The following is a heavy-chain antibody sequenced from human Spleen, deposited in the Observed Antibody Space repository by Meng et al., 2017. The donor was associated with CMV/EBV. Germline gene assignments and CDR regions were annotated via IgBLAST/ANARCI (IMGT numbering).Heavy chain of an antibody. Sequence: SETLSLTCTVSGDSIRNYYWSWIRQPPGKGLEWIGYIWYSGSSNYNSSLKSRVTISVDASKNQFSLRLSSMIAADTAVYYCYGRSSNYYYADWGQGALVTVSS. D-gene: IGHD3-22*01. CDR2: IWYSGSS. J-gene: IGHJ4*02. V-gene: IGHV4-59*12. CDR1: GDSIRNYY. CDR3: YGRSSNYYYAD.